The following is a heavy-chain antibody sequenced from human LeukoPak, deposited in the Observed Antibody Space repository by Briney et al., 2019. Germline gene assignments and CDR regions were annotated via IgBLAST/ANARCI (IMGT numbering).Heavy chain of an antibody. CDR2: IIPIFGTA. CDR1: GGTFSSYA. D-gene: IGHD1-7*01. J-gene: IGHJ3*02. Sequence: GSSVKVSCKASGGTFSSYAISWVRQAPGQGLEWMGGIIPIFGTANYAQKFQGRVTITTDESTSTAYMELSSLRSEDTAVYYCARKYNWNYADDAFDIWGQGTMVTVSS. CDR3: ARKYNWNYADDAFDI. V-gene: IGHV1-69*05.